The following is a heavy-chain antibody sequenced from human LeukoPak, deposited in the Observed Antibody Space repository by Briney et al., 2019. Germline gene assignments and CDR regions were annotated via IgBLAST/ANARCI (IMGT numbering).Heavy chain of an antibody. D-gene: IGHD1-26*01. CDR1: GFTFSSYA. Sequence: GGSLRLSCAASGFTFSSYAMHWVRQAPGKGLEWVGVISYDGSNKYYADSVKGRFTISRDNSKNTLYLQMNSLRAEDTAVYYCARALDSGSYYHYWGQGTLVTVSS. CDR3: ARALDSGSYYHY. CDR2: ISYDGSNK. J-gene: IGHJ4*02. V-gene: IGHV3-30-3*01.